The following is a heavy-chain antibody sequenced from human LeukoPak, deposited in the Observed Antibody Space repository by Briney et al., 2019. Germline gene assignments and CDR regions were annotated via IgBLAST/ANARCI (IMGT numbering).Heavy chain of an antibody. V-gene: IGHV3-23*01. CDR1: GFTFSIYA. J-gene: IGHJ4*02. CDR3: AKAETKAAGTVGY. CDR2: ISGSGGST. D-gene: IGHD6-13*01. Sequence: GGSLRLSSAASGFTFSIYAMSLGSEAPRERLEWGSAISGSGGSTNYAHSVKSRFTISRDNSKNPLYLQMNSLSAEDTAVYYCAKAETKAAGTVGYWGQGTLVSVSS.